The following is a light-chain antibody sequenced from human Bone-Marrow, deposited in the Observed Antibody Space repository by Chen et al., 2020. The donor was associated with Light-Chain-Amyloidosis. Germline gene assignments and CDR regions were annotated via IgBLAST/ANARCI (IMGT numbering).Light chain of an antibody. CDR2: RDT. CDR3: QSADSSGTYEVI. V-gene: IGLV3-25*03. Sequence: SYELTQQPSVSVSPVRTARITCSGDDLPTKYAYWYQQKPGQAPVLVIHRDTERPSGISERFSGASSGTTATLTISGVQAEDEADYHCQSADSSGTYEVIFGGGTKLTV. CDR1: DLPTKY. J-gene: IGLJ2*01.